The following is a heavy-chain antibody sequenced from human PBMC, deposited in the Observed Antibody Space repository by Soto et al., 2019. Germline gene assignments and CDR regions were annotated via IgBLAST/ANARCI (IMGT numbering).Heavy chain of an antibody. J-gene: IGHJ4*02. Sequence: SETLSLTCAVYGGSFSGYYWSWIRQPPGKGLEWIGEINHSGSTNYNPSLKSRVTISVDTSKNQFSLKLSSVTAADTAVYYCARGYSGSGSYRLRFDYWGQGTLVTVSS. CDR3: ARGYSGSGSYRLRFDY. CDR1: GGSFSGYY. V-gene: IGHV4-34*01. D-gene: IGHD3-10*01. CDR2: INHSGST.